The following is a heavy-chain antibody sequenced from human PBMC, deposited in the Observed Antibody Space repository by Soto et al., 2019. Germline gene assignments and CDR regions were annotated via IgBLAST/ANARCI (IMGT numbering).Heavy chain of an antibody. V-gene: IGHV4-30-4*01. J-gene: IGHJ4*02. CDR3: ARTDDDTNGRVDY. Sequence: QVQLQESGPGLVKPSQTLSLTCTVSGGSISSGDYSWSWIRQPPGKGLEWIGYIYYTGSTYYNPSLKSRLTISVDTSKNQFSLQLSSVTAADTAVYYCARTDDDTNGRVDYWGQGTLVTVSS. CDR2: IYYTGST. CDR1: GGSISSGDYS. D-gene: IGHD2-8*01.